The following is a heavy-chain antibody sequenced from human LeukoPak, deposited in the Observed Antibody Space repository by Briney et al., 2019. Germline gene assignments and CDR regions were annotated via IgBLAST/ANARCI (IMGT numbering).Heavy chain of an antibody. CDR3: ARVRGVMFVKEDDAFDI. CDR1: GVSITTTDHF. V-gene: IGHV4-39*07. CDR2: IYHTGSS. J-gene: IGHJ3*02. D-gene: IGHD3-10*01. Sequence: SETLSLTCIVSGVSITTTDHFWGWIRQPPGKGLEWMGNIYHTGSSYYNPSLKSRVTISVDTSKSQFSLRLSSVTAADTAVYYCARVRGVMFVKEDDAFDIWGQGTMVTVSS.